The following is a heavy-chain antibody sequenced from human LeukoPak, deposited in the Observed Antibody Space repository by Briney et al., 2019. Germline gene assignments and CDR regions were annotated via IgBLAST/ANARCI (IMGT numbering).Heavy chain of an antibody. CDR3: ARDPGVKSYREFDP. D-gene: IGHD3-3*01. CDR1: VFTVSSNY. Sequence: GGSLRLSCAASVFTVSSNYMSWVRQAPGKGLEWVSVIYSGGSTYYADSVKGRFTISRDNSKNTLCLQMNSLRAEDTAVYYCARDPGVKSYREFDPWGQGTLVTVSS. CDR2: IYSGGST. J-gene: IGHJ5*02. V-gene: IGHV3-53*01.